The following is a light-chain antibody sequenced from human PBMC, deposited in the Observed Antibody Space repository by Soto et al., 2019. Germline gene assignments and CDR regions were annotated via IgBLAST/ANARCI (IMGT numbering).Light chain of an antibody. CDR1: QSISTY. V-gene: IGKV1-39*01. Sequence: DIQMTQSPSYLAASVGARVTITCRASQSISTYSIWYQQKPAKAPKVLIFDASRLQSGVASRFSGSGSGTDFTLPISSRQPADSATYYFQQSYSAPWKFGQGTKVQVK. CDR3: QQSYSAPWK. J-gene: IGKJ1*01. CDR2: DAS.